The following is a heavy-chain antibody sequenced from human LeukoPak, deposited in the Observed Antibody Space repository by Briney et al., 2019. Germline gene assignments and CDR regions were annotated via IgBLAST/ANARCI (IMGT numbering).Heavy chain of an antibody. CDR1: GFTFSSYE. J-gene: IGHJ5*02. D-gene: IGHD1-1*01. CDR3: ARVNVFSWFDP. V-gene: IGHV3-48*03. CDR2: ISSSGSTI. Sequence: GGSLSLSCAASGFTFSSYEMNWVRQAPGKGLEWVSYISSSGSTIYYADSVKGRFTISRYNAKNSLYLQMNSLRAEDTAVYYCARVNVFSWFDPWGQGTLATVSS.